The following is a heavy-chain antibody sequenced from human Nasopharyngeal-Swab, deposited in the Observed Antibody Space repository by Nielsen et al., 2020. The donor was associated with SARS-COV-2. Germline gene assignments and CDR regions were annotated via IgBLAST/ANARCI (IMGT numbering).Heavy chain of an antibody. CDR1: GYSFTSYW. Sequence: GESLKISCEGSGYSFTSYWIGWVRQMHGKGLEWMGIIYPGDSDTRYSPSFQGQVTISADKSISTAYLQWSSLKASDTAMYYCASGRRAGATVLDYWGQGTLVTVSS. CDR2: IYPGDSDT. CDR3: ASGRRAGATVLDY. V-gene: IGHV5-51*01. J-gene: IGHJ4*02. D-gene: IGHD1-26*01.